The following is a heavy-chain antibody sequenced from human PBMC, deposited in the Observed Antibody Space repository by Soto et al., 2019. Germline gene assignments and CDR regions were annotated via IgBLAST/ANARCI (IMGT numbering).Heavy chain of an antibody. Sequence: GSLRLSCAASGFTFSSYSMNWVRQAPGKGLEWVSSISSSSSYIYYADSVKGRFTISRDNAKNSLYLQMNSLRAEDTAVYYCAIHPPYYYDSSGPIGLDYWGQGTLVTVSS. CDR3: AIHPPYYYDSSGPIGLDY. D-gene: IGHD3-22*01. V-gene: IGHV3-21*01. CDR2: ISSSSSYI. J-gene: IGHJ4*02. CDR1: GFTFSSYS.